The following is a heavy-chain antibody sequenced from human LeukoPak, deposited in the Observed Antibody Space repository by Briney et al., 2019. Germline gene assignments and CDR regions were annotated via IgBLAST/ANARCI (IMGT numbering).Heavy chain of an antibody. CDR3: ARDLRIAARPGYYYYYMDV. J-gene: IGHJ6*03. D-gene: IGHD6-6*01. CDR2: IIPIFGTA. CDR1: GGTFSSYA. V-gene: IGHV1-69*13. Sequence: ASVKVSCKASGGTFSSYAISWVRQAPGQGLEWMGGIIPIFGTANYAQKFQGRVTITADESTSTAYMELSSLRSEDTAVYYCARDLRIAARPGYYYYYMDVWGKGTTVTVTS.